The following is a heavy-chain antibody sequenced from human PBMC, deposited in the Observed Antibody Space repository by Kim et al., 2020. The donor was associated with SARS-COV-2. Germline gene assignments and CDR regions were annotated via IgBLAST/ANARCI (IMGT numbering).Heavy chain of an antibody. CDR2: IGGGSDT. CDR1: GFSFSGYA. J-gene: IGHJ4*02. V-gene: IGHV3-23*01. D-gene: IGHD3-10*01. Sequence: GGSLRLSCAASGFSFSGYAITWVRQAPGKGLEWGSVIGGGSDTYYTDSVKGRFTISRDKNTQNLQMNSLRADDPATYYCAKYYASGSRFFDYWGQGNLVTVSS. CDR3: AKYYASGSRFFDY.